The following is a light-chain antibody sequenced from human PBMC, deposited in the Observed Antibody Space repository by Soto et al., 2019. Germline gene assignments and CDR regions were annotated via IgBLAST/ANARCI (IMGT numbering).Light chain of an antibody. CDR2: EVS. V-gene: IGLV2-14*01. J-gene: IGLJ1*01. Sequence: QSVLTQPASVSGSPGQSITISCTGTSSGIRDYNYVSWYQQLPGNAPKLIMYEVSNRPSGISNRFSGSKSGSTASLTISGLQAEDEADYYCSSKSPDFFGTGTKVTAL. CDR3: SSKSPDF. CDR1: SSGIRDYNY.